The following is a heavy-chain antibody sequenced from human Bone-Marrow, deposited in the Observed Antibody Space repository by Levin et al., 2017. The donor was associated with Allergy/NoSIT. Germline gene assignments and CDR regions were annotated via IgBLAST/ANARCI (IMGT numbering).Heavy chain of an antibody. CDR3: ARGFGLEQFYYYGMDV. J-gene: IGHJ6*02. CDR1: GFAFSTYC. V-gene: IGHV3-21*01. Sequence: GGSLRLSCASSGFAFSTYCMDWVRQAPGKGLEWLAPITTAGTYIYYADSVKGRFTISRDNAKNSLFLQMNSLRAEDTAVYFCARGFGLEQFYYYGMDVWGQGTTVTVSS. D-gene: IGHD1/OR15-1a*01. CDR2: ITTAGTYI.